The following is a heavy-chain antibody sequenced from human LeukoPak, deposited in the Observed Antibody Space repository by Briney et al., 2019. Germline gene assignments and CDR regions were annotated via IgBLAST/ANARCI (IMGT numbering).Heavy chain of an antibody. CDR1: GFTFSSYW. V-gene: IGHV3-74*01. D-gene: IGHD2-21*01. Sequence: PGGSLRLSCAASGFTFSSYWMHWVRQAPGKGLVWVSRINSDGSSTSYADSVKGRFAISRDNAKNTLYLQMNRLRVEDAALYYCARAPVTSCRGAFCYPFDLWGQGVLVTVSS. CDR2: INSDGSST. J-gene: IGHJ4*02. CDR3: ARAPVTSCRGAFCYPFDL.